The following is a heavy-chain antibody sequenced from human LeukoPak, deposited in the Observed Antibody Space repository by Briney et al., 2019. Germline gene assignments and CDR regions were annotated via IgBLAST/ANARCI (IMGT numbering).Heavy chain of an antibody. J-gene: IGHJ4*02. CDR2: IYYSGST. V-gene: IGHV4-59*12. CDR3: ARPVGDDSSGYYYYD. CDR1: GGSISSYY. D-gene: IGHD3-22*01. Sequence: PSETLSLTCTVSGGSISSYYWSWIRQPPGKGLEWIGYIYYSGSTNYNPSLKSRVTISVDTSKNQFSLKLSSVTAADTAVYYCARPVGDDSSGYYYYDWGQGTLVTVSS.